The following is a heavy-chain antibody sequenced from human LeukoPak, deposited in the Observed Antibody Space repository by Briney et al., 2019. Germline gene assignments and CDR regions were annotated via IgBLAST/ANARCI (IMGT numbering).Heavy chain of an antibody. CDR2: IYPGDSDT. CDR1: GYSFTSYW. Sequence: GESLKISCKGSGYSFTSYWIGWVRQMPGKGLEWMGIIYPGDSDTRYSPSFQGQVTISADKSISTAYLQWSSLKASDTAMYYCARHGPGRGGRWLQTRNPNWFDPWGQGTLVTVSS. D-gene: IGHD5-24*01. J-gene: IGHJ5*02. CDR3: ARHGPGRGGRWLQTRNPNWFDP. V-gene: IGHV5-51*01.